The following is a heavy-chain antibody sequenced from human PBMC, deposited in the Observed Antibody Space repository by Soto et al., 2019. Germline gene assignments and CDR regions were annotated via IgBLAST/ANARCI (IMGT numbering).Heavy chain of an antibody. CDR2: MYHSGST. V-gene: IGHV4-30-2*01. CDR3: GREFSGRQIDY. D-gene: IGHD3-10*01. J-gene: IGHJ4*02. Sequence: SETLSLTCAVSGGSISSGGYSWSWIRQPPGKGLEWIGYMYHSGSTYYNPSLKSRVTISVDRSKNQFSLKLSSVTAADTAFYYCGREFSGRQIDYWGPGTLVTVSS. CDR1: GGSISSGGYS.